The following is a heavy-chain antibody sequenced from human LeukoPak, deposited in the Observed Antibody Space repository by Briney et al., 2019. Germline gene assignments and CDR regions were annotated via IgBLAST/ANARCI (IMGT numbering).Heavy chain of an antibody. J-gene: IGHJ4*02. Sequence: TGGSLRLSCAASGFSFSNYVMTWVRQAPGKGLEWVSAIIGTGAGTYYADSVKGRFTISRDNSKNTLYLQMNSLRAEDTAVYYCASQVRYGLDYWGQGTLVTVSS. D-gene: IGHD1-14*01. V-gene: IGHV3-23*01. CDR2: IIGTGAGT. CDR1: GFSFSNYV. CDR3: ASQVRYGLDY.